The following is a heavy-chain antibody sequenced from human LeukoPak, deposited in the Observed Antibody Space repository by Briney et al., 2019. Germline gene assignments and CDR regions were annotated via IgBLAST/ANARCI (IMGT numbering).Heavy chain of an antibody. J-gene: IGHJ4*02. CDR3: AREPAIAARPLDY. Sequence: SETLSLTCAVYGGSFSGYYWSWIRQPPGKGLEWIGEINHSGSTNYNPSLKSRVTISVDTSKNQFSLKLSSVTAADTAVYYCAREPAIAARPLDYWGQGTLVTVSS. CDR1: GGSFSGYY. CDR2: INHSGST. D-gene: IGHD6-6*01. V-gene: IGHV4-34*01.